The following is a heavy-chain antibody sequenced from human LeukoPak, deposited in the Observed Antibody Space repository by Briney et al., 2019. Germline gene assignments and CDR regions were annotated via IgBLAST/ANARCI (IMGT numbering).Heavy chain of an antibody. CDR2: IRSKAYGATT. CDR3: TRVGPSGGLWGFLDY. Sequence: GGSLRLSCAASGFTFSSYGMHWVRQAPGKVLEWVGFIRSKAYGATTEYAASVKGRFTISRDDSKNIAYLQMNGLKTEDTAVYYCTRVGPSGGLWGFLDYWGQGTLVTVSS. CDR1: GFTFSSYG. V-gene: IGHV3-49*04. D-gene: IGHD6-19*01. J-gene: IGHJ4*02.